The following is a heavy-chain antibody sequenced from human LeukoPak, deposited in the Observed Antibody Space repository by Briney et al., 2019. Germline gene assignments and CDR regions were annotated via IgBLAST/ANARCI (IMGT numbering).Heavy chain of an antibody. CDR3: ARSHDNSGYFFYYGLDV. CDR1: GFTFSSYT. J-gene: IGHJ6*02. Sequence: GGSLRLSCAASGFTFSSYTMNWVRQPPGKGLEWVSSISTSSTYTYYADSVKGRLTISRDNAKNSLYLQMNSLRAEDTAVYYCARSHDNSGYFFYYGLDVWGQGTTVTVSS. D-gene: IGHD3-22*01. CDR2: ISTSSTYT. V-gene: IGHV3-21*01.